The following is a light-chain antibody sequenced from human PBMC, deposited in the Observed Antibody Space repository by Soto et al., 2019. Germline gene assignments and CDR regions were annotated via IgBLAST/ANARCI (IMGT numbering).Light chain of an antibody. J-gene: IGKJ2*01. CDR2: KVS. V-gene: IGKV2-30*01. CDR3: MQGTHWPYT. Sequence: DVVMTQSPLSLPVTLGQPASISCRSSQSPVYSNGNTYLSWFQQRPGQSPRRLIYKVSNRVSGVPERFSGSGSGTDVTLTISRVEAEDVGVYYCMQGTHWPYTFGQGTNLEIK. CDR1: QSPVYSNGNTY.